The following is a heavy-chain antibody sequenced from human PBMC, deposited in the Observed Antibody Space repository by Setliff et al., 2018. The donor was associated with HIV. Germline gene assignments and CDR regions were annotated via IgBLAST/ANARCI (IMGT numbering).Heavy chain of an antibody. D-gene: IGHD1-26*01. J-gene: IGHJ5*02. CDR3: AKEGNSVDNWLGP. Sequence: PSETLSLTCIVSGVSTISSSSSFYWIWIRQHPGGGLEWIGYIYHTGKTYYNPSLQSRITMSIDTSQNQFSLKLSSVTAADTAVYYCAKEGNSVDNWLGPWGQGTLVTVSS. CDR1: GVSTISSSSSFY. V-gene: IGHV4-31*03. CDR2: IYHTGKT.